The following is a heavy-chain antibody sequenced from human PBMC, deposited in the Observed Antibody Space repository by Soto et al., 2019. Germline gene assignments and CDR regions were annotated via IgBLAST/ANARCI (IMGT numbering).Heavy chain of an antibody. CDR1: GYSFSDYD. D-gene: IGHD1-20*01. J-gene: IGHJ5*02. Sequence: QAQLVQSGAEVKKPGASVKVSCKASGYSFSDYDINWVRQATGQGPEWMGWMNPNSGNTGYAQKFQGIVTMTRHTSINTAYMELGSLGSEDTAVYYCARDNRYNWNDEGWFDPWGQGTLVTVSS. CDR2: MNPNSGNT. CDR3: ARDNRYNWNDEGWFDP. V-gene: IGHV1-8*01.